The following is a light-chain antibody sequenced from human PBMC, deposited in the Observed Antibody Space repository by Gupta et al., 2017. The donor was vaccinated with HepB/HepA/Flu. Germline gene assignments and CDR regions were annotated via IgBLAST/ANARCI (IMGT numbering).Light chain of an antibody. J-gene: IGKJ4*02. CDR2: AAS. CDR3: QQANSLPLT. Sequence: DIQMTQSPSPVSASVGDRVTITCRASQDVNRWLAWYQQKPGKAPKLLIYAASTLQSGVPSRFSGSGSGTDFTLTISSLQPEDFATYFCQQANSLPLTFGGGTKVEIK. V-gene: IGKV1-12*01. CDR1: QDVNRW.